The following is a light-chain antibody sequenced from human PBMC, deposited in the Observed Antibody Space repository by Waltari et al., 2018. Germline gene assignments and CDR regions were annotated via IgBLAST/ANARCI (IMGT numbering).Light chain of an antibody. CDR1: NSDVGGYNY. CDR3: NSYTSSSTYV. V-gene: IGLV2-14*01. CDR2: DVS. Sequence: QSALTQPASVSGSPGQSITISCTGTNSDVGGYNYVSWYQQHPGKAPKLMIYDVSKRPSGVCNRFSGSKSDNPASLTISGLQAEDEADYYCNSYTSSSTYVFGTGTSVSVL. J-gene: IGLJ1*01.